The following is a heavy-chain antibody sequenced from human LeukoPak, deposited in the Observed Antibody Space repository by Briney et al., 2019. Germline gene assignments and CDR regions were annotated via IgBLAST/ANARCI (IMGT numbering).Heavy chain of an antibody. CDR3: ARGYYYDSSGYYFDY. Sequence: ASVKVSCKASGYTFTGYYMHWVRQAPGQGHEWMGWINPNSGGTNYAQKFQGRVTKTRDTSISTAYMELSRLRSDDTAVYYCARGYYYDSSGYYFDYWGQGTLVTVSS. D-gene: IGHD3-22*01. CDR2: INPNSGGT. CDR1: GYTFTGYY. V-gene: IGHV1-2*02. J-gene: IGHJ4*02.